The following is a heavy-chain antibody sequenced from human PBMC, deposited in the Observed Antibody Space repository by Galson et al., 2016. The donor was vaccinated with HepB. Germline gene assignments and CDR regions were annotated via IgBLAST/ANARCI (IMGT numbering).Heavy chain of an antibody. D-gene: IGHD3-3*01. CDR2: ISAYNGNT. CDR3: ARVAYDFWGGVSGFDY. Sequence: SVKVSCKASGYTFTSYGISWVRQAPGQGLEWMGWISAYNGNTNYAQKLQGRVTMTTDTSTSTAYMELRSLRSDDTAVYYCARVAYDFWGGVSGFDYWGQGTLVTVSS. CDR1: GYTFTSYG. V-gene: IGHV1-18*01. J-gene: IGHJ4*02.